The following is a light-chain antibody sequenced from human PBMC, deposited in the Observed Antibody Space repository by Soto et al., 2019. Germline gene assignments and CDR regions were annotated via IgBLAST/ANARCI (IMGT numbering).Light chain of an antibody. CDR1: SSNIGSNY. CDR2: GTN. CDR3: AGWDASLSAMF. Sequence: QSVVTQPPSVSGTPGQRVTISCSGSSSNIGSNYVYWYQQLPGAAPKLLIYGTNQRPSGVPDRFSGSKPGASASLAISGLRSDDEADYHCAGWDASLSAMFFGGGTKLTVL. V-gene: IGLV1-47*01. J-gene: IGLJ2*01.